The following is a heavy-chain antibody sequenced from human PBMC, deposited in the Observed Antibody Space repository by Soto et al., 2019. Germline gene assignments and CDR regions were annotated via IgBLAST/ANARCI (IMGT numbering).Heavy chain of an antibody. D-gene: IGHD3-10*01. J-gene: IGHJ6*02. CDR1: GGTFSNDA. Sequence: QEQLVQAGAEVKKPGSSVRISCRASGGTFSNDAVSWVRQAPGQGLQWMGGIIPIFGTTHYAQKCQGRVTITADESTATASMELRSVTSEDTAVYYCATGLRTGNYGMDVWGQGTAVPVSS. V-gene: IGHV1-69*01. CDR3: ATGLRTGNYGMDV. CDR2: IIPIFGTT.